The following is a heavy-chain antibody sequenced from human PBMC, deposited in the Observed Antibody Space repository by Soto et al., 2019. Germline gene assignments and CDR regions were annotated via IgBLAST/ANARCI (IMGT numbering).Heavy chain of an antibody. CDR3: ARARRGAPYYYTMDL. D-gene: IGHD3-10*01. Sequence: GGSLRLSCIASGFTFSSYAMTWVRQVPGKGLEWVSDISGSGGITYYADSVKGRFTISRDNSKNTLNLQMNSLRADDTAVYYCARARRGAPYYYTMDLWGQGTTV. CDR1: GFTFSSYA. J-gene: IGHJ6*02. CDR2: ISGSGGIT. V-gene: IGHV3-23*01.